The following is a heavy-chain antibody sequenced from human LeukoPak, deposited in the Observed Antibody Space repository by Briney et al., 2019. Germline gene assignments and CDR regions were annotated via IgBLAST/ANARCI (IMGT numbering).Heavy chain of an antibody. CDR1: GGTFSSYA. Sequence: VSSVKVSCKASGGTFSSYAISWVRQGPRQGLGWGGVIIPIIGTAQYAQKFQGRETISTEASARTAYMELSSLRSEDTAVYYCAREPYGAGRPPVDYWGQGTLVTVSS. V-gene: IGHV1-69*05. CDR3: AREPYGAGRPPVDY. CDR2: IIPIIGTA. D-gene: IGHD3-10*01. J-gene: IGHJ4*02.